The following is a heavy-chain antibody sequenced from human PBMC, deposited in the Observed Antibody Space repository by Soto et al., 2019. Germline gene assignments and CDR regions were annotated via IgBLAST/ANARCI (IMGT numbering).Heavy chain of an antibody. Sequence: EVQLGESGGGLVQPGGSLRLSCAASGYTLSSYWMSWVRQAPGKGREWVANIKQDGSEKYYVDSVKGRFTISRDNAKNSLYLQMNSLRAEDTAVYYCARDGPHIAVATYYYYGMDVWGQGTTVTVSS. CDR3: ARDGPHIAVATYYYYGMDV. D-gene: IGHD6-19*01. V-gene: IGHV3-7*05. J-gene: IGHJ6*02. CDR1: GYTLSSYW. CDR2: IKQDGSEK.